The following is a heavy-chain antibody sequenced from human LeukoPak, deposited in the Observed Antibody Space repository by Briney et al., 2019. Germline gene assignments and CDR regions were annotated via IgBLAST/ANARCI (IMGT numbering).Heavy chain of an antibody. D-gene: IGHD2-21*02. CDR2: IKQDGSEK. Sequence: QPGGSLRLSCTASGFTFSSYWMSWVRQAPGKGLEWVANIKQDGSEKDYVDSVKGRFTISRDNPKNSLYLQVNSLRAEDTAVYYCARYCGGDCYGMDVWGQGTTVTVSS. CDR3: ARYCGGDCYGMDV. CDR1: GFTFSSYW. V-gene: IGHV3-7*01. J-gene: IGHJ6*02.